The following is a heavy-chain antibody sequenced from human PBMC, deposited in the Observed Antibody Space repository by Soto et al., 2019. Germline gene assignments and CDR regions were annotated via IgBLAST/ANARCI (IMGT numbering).Heavy chain of an antibody. Sequence: QGQMVQAGGDVKKPGSSVKVPCKASGGTFSSYPISWVRQAPGQGLAWMGGIIPLFGTADYAQKFQGRVTFTADESTSTAYMELSSLRSEETAVYYCARGGNSDYYYGMNVWGQGTTVTVSS. CDR3: ARGGNSDYYYGMNV. J-gene: IGHJ6*02. D-gene: IGHD2-21*02. V-gene: IGHV1-69*01. CDR2: IIPLFGTA. CDR1: GGTFSSYP.